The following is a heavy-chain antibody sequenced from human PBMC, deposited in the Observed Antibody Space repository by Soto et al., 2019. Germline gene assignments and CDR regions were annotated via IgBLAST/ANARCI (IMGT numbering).Heavy chain of an antibody. J-gene: IGHJ5*02. CDR2: IYHSGST. V-gene: IGHV4-4*02. D-gene: IGHD3-22*01. Sequence: KPSETLSLTCAVSGGSISSSNLWSCVRQPPGKGLEWIGEIYHSGSTNYNPSLKSRVTISVDKSKNQFSLKLSSVTAADTAVYYCARRNYYDSSGYLNWFDPWGQGTLVTVYS. CDR1: GGSISSSNL. CDR3: ARRNYYDSSGYLNWFDP.